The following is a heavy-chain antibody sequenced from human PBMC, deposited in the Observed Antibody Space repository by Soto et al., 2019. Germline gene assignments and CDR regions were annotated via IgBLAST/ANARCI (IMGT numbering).Heavy chain of an antibody. Sequence: GSLRLSCAAPVFTFSNAWMSWVRQAPGKGLEWVGRIKSKTDGGTTDYAAPVKGRFTISRDDSKNTLYLQMNSLKTEDTAVYYCTTDLPYYYDSSGSPGYWGQGTLVTVSS. V-gene: IGHV3-15*01. CDR2: IKSKTDGGTT. CDR1: VFTFSNAW. CDR3: TTDLPYYYDSSGSPGY. D-gene: IGHD3-22*01. J-gene: IGHJ4*02.